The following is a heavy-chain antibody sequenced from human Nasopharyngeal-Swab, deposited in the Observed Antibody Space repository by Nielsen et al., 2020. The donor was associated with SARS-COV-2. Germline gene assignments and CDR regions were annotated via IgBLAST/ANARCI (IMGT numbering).Heavy chain of an antibody. D-gene: IGHD6-13*01. V-gene: IGHV3-23*01. CDR1: GFTFSSYA. CDR3: TTSPSYGTSWYRYNF. Sequence: GESLKISCAASGFTFSSYAMSWVRQAPGKGLEWVSAITGLGSGSYYADSVKGRFTISRDNSKNTLFLHLNSLRVEDTAVYYCTTSPSYGTSWYRYNFWGQGTLVTGSS. CDR2: ITGLGSGS. J-gene: IGHJ4*02.